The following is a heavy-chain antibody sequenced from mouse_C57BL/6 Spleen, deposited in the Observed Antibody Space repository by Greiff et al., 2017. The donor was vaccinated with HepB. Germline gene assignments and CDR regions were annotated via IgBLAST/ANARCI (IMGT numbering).Heavy chain of an antibody. Sequence: QVQLKQPGAELVKPGASVKVSCKASGYTFTSYWMHWVKQRPGQGLEWIGRIHPSDSDTNYNQKFKGKATLTVDKSSSTAYMQLSSLTSEDSAVYYCAPHYYGSSYDAMDYWGQGTSVTVSS. J-gene: IGHJ4*01. D-gene: IGHD1-1*01. CDR2: IHPSDSDT. V-gene: IGHV1-74*01. CDR1: GYTFTSYW. CDR3: APHYYGSSYDAMDY.